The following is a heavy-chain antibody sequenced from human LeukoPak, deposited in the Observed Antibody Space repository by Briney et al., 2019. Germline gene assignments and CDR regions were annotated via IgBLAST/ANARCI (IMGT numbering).Heavy chain of an antibody. CDR1: GASMTSYY. V-gene: IGHV4-59*01. D-gene: IGHD7-27*01. Sequence: PSETLSLTCTASGASMTSYYRTWIRQPPGKGLEWIGYMYFGERTNYNPSLKSRATISIDTSKKQFSLNLKSVTAADTAVYYCARIPGDRPDDWGQGTLVTVS. J-gene: IGHJ4*02. CDR2: MYFGERT. CDR3: ARIPGDRPDD.